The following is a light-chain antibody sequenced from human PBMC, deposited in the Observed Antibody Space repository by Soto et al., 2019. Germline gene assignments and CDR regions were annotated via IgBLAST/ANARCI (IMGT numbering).Light chain of an antibody. CDR2: EGG. CDR3: CSYASSSTYV. J-gene: IGLJ1*01. Sequence: QSVLTQPASVSGSPGRWITISCTGTSSDVGNYNLVSWYQYDPGKAPKLLIYEGGKRPSGVSDRFSGSKSGNTASLTISGLQAEDEADYYCCSYASSSTYVFGTGTKVTVL. CDR1: SSDVGNYNL. V-gene: IGLV2-23*01.